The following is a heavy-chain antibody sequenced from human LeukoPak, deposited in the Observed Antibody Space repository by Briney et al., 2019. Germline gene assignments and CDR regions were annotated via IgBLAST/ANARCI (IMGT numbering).Heavy chain of an antibody. CDR1: GFTFSSYG. J-gene: IGHJ4*02. D-gene: IGHD2-15*01. CDR3: ARGVCSGGSCYVHY. CDR2: ISYDGSNK. V-gene: IGHV3-30*03. Sequence: GGSLRLSCAASGFTFSSYGMHWVRQAPGKGLEWVAVISYDGSNKYYADSVKGRFTISRDNAKNSLYLQMNSLRAEDTAVYYCARGVCSGGSCYVHYWGQGTLVTVSS.